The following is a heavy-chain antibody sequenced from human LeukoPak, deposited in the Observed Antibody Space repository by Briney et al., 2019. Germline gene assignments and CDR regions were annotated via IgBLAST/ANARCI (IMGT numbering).Heavy chain of an antibody. CDR3: AREGELSRFDP. CDR2: IYYSGST. CDR1: GGSISSYY. J-gene: IGHJ5*02. D-gene: IGHD3-16*02. V-gene: IGHV4-59*01. Sequence: SETLSLTCTVSGGSISSYYWSWLRQPPGKGLEWIGYIYYSGSTNYNPSLKSRVTMSVDTSKNQFSLKLSSVTAADTAVYYCAREGELSRFDPWGQGTLVTVSS.